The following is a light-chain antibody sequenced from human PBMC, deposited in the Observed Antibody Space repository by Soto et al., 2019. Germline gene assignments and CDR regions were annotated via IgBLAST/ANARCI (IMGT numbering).Light chain of an antibody. CDR2: KAS. CDR1: QSISSW. CDR3: QQYNIYSLT. V-gene: IGKV1-5*03. J-gene: IGKJ4*01. Sequence: DIQLTQSPSTLSASVGDRVTITCRASQSISSWLAWYQQKPGKAPNLLIYKASTLESGVTSRFSGSGSGTEFTLTISSLQPDDFATYYCQQYNIYSLTFGGGTKVEI.